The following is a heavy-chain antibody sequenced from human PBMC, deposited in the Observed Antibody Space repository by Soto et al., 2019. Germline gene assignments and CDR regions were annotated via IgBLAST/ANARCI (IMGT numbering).Heavy chain of an antibody. CDR1: GYSFTNYD. Sequence: SVKVSCKASGYSFTNYDIHWVRPAPGLGLEWMGRSNPILTMSNYAQKFQGRVTITADESTSTAYMELSSLRSEDTAVYYCARAYPPDSSGYYYVNFDYWGQGTLVTVSS. CDR3: ARAYPPDSSGYYYVNFDY. CDR2: SNPILTMS. V-gene: IGHV1-69*10. D-gene: IGHD3-22*01. J-gene: IGHJ4*02.